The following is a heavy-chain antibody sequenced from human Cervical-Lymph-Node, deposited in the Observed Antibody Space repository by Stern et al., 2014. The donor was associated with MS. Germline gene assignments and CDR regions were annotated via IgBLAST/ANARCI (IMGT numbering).Heavy chain of an antibody. J-gene: IGHJ5*02. D-gene: IGHD4-17*01. CDR3: ATLGVTTGDFDP. CDR2: IIPILSIT. Sequence: MQLVESGSEVKKPGSSVRVSCKASGGTFSSSGISWVRQAPGQGLEWMGRIIPILSITNYAQNCQGRVTITADKSTSTAYMELSSLRSEDTAVYYWATLGVTTGDFDPWGQGTLVTVSS. CDR1: GGTFSSSG. V-gene: IGHV1-69*09.